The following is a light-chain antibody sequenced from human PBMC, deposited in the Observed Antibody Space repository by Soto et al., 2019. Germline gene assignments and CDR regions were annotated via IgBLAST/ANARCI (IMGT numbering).Light chain of an antibody. CDR2: DAS. CDR1: HDIGKS. V-gene: IGKV1-27*01. J-gene: IGKJ4*01. Sequence: LQMTQSPPSLSASIGDRVTVTCRASHDIGKSLAWYQQRPGKGPTLLIYDASTLQSGVPVRFRGSGSGTNFTLAINGLRPEDVTTYYCQNYNSAPFTFGGGTKVDIK. CDR3: QNYNSAPFT.